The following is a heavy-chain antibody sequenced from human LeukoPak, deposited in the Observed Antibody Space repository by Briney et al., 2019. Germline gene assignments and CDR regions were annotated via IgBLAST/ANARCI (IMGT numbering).Heavy chain of an antibody. CDR1: GLHQCIYG. Sequence: GSPLTLFCGPWGLHQCIYGMLGARDAPGEGRECVADMWYEGRNRYYADSVKGRFTISRDNSKNTLYLQMNSLRAEDTAVYYCARELAHAPLELAAAGTAPGYWGQGTLVTVSS. D-gene: IGHD6-13*01. V-gene: IGHV3-33*08. J-gene: IGHJ4*02. CDR3: ARELAHAPLELAAAGTAPGY. CDR2: MWYEGRNR.